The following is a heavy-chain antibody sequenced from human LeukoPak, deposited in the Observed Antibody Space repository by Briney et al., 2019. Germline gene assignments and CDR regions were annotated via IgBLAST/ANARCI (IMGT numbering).Heavy chain of an antibody. V-gene: IGHV3-21*01. J-gene: IGHJ4*02. Sequence: GGSLRLSCAASGFTLSSYRMNWVRQAPGKGLEWVSSISSSSSYIYYADSVKGRFTISRDNAKNSLDLQMNSLRAEDTAVYYCAREDSYGGSYYWGQGTLVTVSS. D-gene: IGHD1-26*01. CDR1: GFTLSSYR. CDR3: AREDSYGGSYY. CDR2: ISSSSSYI.